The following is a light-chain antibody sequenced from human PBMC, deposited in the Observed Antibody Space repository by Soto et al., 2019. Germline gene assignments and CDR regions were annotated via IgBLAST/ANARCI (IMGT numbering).Light chain of an antibody. CDR3: AAWDDSLNGHV. Sequence: QSALTQPPSASGTPGQRVTISCSGSSSNIGTNPVNWYQQLPGTAPKLLIYTNYQRPSGVPDRFSGSKSGTSASLAISGLQSEDGADYYCAAWDDSLNGHVFGTGTKVTVL. CDR1: SSNIGTNP. V-gene: IGLV1-44*01. CDR2: TNY. J-gene: IGLJ1*01.